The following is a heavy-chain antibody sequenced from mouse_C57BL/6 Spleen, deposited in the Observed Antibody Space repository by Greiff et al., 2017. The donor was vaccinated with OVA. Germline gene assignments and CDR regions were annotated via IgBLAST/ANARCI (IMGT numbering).Heavy chain of an antibody. D-gene: IGHD1-1*01. V-gene: IGHV1-80*01. J-gene: IGHJ1*03. CDR2: IYPGDGDT. CDR1: GYAFSSYW. Sequence: QVQLKQSGAELVKPGASVKISCKASGYAFSSYWMNWVKQRPGKGLEWIGQIYPGDGDTNYNGKFKGKATLTADKSSSTAYMQLSSLTSEDSAVYFCARDYGSSYVLYWYFDVWGTGTTVTVSS. CDR3: ARDYGSSYVLYWYFDV.